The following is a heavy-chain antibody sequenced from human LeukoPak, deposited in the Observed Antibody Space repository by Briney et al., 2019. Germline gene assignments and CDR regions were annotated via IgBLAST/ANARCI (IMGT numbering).Heavy chain of an antibody. D-gene: IGHD3-16*02. CDR1: GGSFSGYY. V-gene: IGHV4-34*01. J-gene: IGHJ4*02. CDR3: ARRNNYDYVWGSYRPVGYFDY. Sequence: SETLSLTCAVYGGSFSGYYWSWIRQPPGKGLEWIGEINHSGSTNYNPSLKSRVTISVDTSKNQFSLKLSSVTAADTAVYYCARRNNYDYVWGSYRPVGYFDYWGQGTLVTVSS. CDR2: INHSGST.